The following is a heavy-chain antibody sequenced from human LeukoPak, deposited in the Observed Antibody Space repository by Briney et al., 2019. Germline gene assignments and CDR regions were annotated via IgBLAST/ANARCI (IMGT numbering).Heavy chain of an antibody. D-gene: IGHD6-19*01. CDR2: ISSSSYI. CDR3: ARSIAVAGFDY. J-gene: IGHJ4*02. CDR1: GFTFSSYS. V-gene: IGHV3-21*01. Sequence: GGSLRLSCVASGFTFSSYSMNWVRQAPGKGLEWVSSISSSSYIYYADSVKGRFTISRDNAKNSLYLQMNSLRAEDTAVYYCARSIAVAGFDYWGQGTLVTVSS.